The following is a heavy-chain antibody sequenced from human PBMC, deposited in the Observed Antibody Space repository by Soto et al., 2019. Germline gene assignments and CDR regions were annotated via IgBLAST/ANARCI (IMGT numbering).Heavy chain of an antibody. D-gene: IGHD6-19*01. V-gene: IGHV4-38-2*02. CDR1: GYSIRSGSY. J-gene: IGHJ4*01. Sequence: SETLSLTCSVSGYSIRSGSYWGWIRQPPGKGPEWIASIYHGVTTFYNPSLKSRVTLSVDTSNNQFSLKLTSVTAADTAVYYCARVHVMVVAGSTFDYCGHRTLVTVCS. CDR3: ARVHVMVVAGSTFDY. CDR2: IYHGVTT.